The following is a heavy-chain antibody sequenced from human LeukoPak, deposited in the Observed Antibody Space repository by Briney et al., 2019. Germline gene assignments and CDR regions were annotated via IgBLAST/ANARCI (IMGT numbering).Heavy chain of an antibody. Sequence: GGSLRLSCAASGFTFDDYAMHWVRQSPGKGLEWVSSISYNSGSIDYADSVKGRFTIPRDNAKNSLCVQMNSLRTEDTALYYCAKGYRTGRWLPLDYWGQGTLVTVSS. CDR2: ISYNSGSI. CDR1: GFTFDDYA. D-gene: IGHD5-24*01. V-gene: IGHV3-9*01. J-gene: IGHJ4*02. CDR3: AKGYRTGRWLPLDY.